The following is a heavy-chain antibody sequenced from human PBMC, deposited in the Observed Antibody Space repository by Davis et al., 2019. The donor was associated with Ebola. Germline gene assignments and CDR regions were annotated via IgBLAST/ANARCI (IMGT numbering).Heavy chain of an antibody. CDR2: INAGNGNT. J-gene: IGHJ4*02. Sequence: ASVKVSCKASGYTFTSYAMHWVRQAPGQRLEWMGWINAGNGNTKYSQKFQGRVTITRDTSASTAYMELSSLTSEDTAVYYCARDAARIGAAYWGQGTLVTVSS. CDR1: GYTFTSYA. D-gene: IGHD1-26*01. CDR3: ARDAARIGAAY. V-gene: IGHV1-3*01.